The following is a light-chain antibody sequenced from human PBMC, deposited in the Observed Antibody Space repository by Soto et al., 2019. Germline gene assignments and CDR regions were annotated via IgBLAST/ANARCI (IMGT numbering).Light chain of an antibody. Sequence: QIPDFPAVSPRKRATLSCRASQTIGSNLAWYQQKHGQPPRLLIYGASSRATGIPDRFSGSGSGTDFTLTICRFEPEDFAVYYCTVSAILLITFGEVTRLEIK. V-gene: IGKV3-20*01. CDR2: GAS. CDR3: TVSAILLIT. J-gene: IGKJ5*01. CDR1: QTIGSN.